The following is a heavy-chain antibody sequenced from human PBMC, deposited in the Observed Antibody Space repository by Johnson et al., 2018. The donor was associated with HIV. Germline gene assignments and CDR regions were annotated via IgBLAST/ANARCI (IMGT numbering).Heavy chain of an antibody. CDR1: GFPFSSYA. CDR2: ISYDGSNK. CDR3: AREGAAAGPTDAFDI. J-gene: IGHJ3*02. V-gene: IGHV3-30-3*01. Sequence: QVQLVESGGGVVQPGRSLRLSCAASGFPFSSYAMHWVRQAPGKGLEWVAVISYDGSNKYYADSLKGRFTISRDNSKNTVYLQMHSLRAEDTAGYYCAREGAAAGPTDAFDIWGQGTMVTVSS. D-gene: IGHD6-13*01.